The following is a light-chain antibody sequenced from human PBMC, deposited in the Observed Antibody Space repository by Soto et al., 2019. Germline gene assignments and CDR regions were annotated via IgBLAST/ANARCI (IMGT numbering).Light chain of an antibody. Sequence: QSVLTQPASVSGSPGQSITLSCTGTSSDVGGYNYVSWYQQHPGKAPKLMLYEVSNRPSGVSFRFSGSKSGNTASLTISGLQAEDEADYYCSSYTSSSTYVFGT. CDR1: SSDVGGYNY. CDR2: EVS. J-gene: IGLJ1*01. CDR3: SSYTSSSTYV. V-gene: IGLV2-14*01.